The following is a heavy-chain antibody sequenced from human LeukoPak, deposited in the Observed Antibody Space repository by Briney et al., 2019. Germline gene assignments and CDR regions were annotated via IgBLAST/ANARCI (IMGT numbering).Heavy chain of an antibody. V-gene: IGHV3-23*01. CDR3: AKDFLLRMAVAIDY. Sequence: GGSLRLSCAASGFAFSSYAMRWVRQAPGKGLDWVSTISGSGATTSYADSVKSRFTISRDNSKNTLYLQMNSLRAEDTAVYYCAKDFLLRMAVAIDYWGQGTLVTVSS. CDR1: GFAFSSYA. CDR2: ISGSGATT. D-gene: IGHD6-19*01. J-gene: IGHJ4*02.